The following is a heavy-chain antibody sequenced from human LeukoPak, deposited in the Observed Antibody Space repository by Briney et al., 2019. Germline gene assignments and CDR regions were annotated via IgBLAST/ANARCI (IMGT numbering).Heavy chain of an antibody. CDR2: ISDSGDYT. Sequence: GGSLRLSCAGAGFTFSSYAMSWVRQAPGQGLEWVSVISDSGDYTSYADSVRGRFTISRDNSRNTLYLQMSSLRRNDTAVYYCATSYGPGFDYWGQGTLVTVSS. CDR3: ATSYGPGFDY. J-gene: IGHJ4*02. D-gene: IGHD4-17*01. V-gene: IGHV3-23*01. CDR1: GFTFSSYA.